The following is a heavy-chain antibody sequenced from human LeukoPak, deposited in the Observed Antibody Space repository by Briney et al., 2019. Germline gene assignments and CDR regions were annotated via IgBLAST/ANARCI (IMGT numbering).Heavy chain of an antibody. CDR2: MNPNSGNT. V-gene: IGHV1-8*01. D-gene: IGHD3-10*01. CDR3: ARGPTDYGSGVYGMDV. Sequence: ASVKVSCKASGYTFTSYDINWVRQATGQGLEWMGWMNPNSGNTGYAQKFQGRATMTRNTSISTAYMELSSLRSEDMAVYYCARGPTDYGSGVYGMDVWGQGTTVTVSS. J-gene: IGHJ6*02. CDR1: GYTFTSYD.